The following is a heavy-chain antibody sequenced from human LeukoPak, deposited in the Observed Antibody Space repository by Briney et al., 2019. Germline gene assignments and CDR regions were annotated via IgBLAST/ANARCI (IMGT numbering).Heavy chain of an antibody. J-gene: IGHJ5*02. Sequence: SETLSLTCIASGGPISGYYWSWIRQPAGKGLEWIGRIYTSGSTNYNPSLKSRVTMSVDTSKNQFSLKLSSVTAADTAVYYCAAQMATRAHNWFDPWGQGTLVTVSS. D-gene: IGHD5-12*01. CDR2: IYTSGST. CDR3: AAQMATRAHNWFDP. CDR1: GGPISGYY. V-gene: IGHV4-4*07.